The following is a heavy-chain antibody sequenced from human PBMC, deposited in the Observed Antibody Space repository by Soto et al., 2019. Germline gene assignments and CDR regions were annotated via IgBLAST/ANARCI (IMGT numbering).Heavy chain of an antibody. Sequence: PSETLSLTCTVSGGSISSSSYYWGWIRQPPGKGLEWIGSIYYSGSTYYNPSLKSRVTISVDTSKNQFSLKLSSVTAADTAVYYCARARRLGILTVYNWFDPWGQGTLVTVS. CDR1: GGSISSSSYY. CDR2: IYYSGST. V-gene: IGHV4-39*01. D-gene: IGHD3-9*01. CDR3: ARARRLGILTVYNWFDP. J-gene: IGHJ5*02.